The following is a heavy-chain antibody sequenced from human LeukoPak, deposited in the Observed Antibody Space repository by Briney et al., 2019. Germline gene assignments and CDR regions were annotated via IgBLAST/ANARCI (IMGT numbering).Heavy chain of an antibody. CDR1: GGTFSSYA. V-gene: IGHV1-69*13. Sequence: SVKVSCKASGGTFSSYAISWVRQAPGQGLEWMGGIIPIFGTANYAQKFQGRVTITADESTSTAYMELSSLRSEDTAVYYCAREEMGDYATGYWGQGTLVTVSS. D-gene: IGHD4-17*01. J-gene: IGHJ4*02. CDR3: AREEMGDYATGY. CDR2: IIPIFGTA.